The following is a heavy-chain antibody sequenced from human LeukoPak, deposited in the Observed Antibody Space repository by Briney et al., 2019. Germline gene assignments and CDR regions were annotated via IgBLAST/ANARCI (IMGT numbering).Heavy chain of an antibody. CDR1: GFTFSGYG. V-gene: IGHV3-30*02. Sequence: GGSLRLSCAASGFTFSGYGMHWVRQAPGQGLEWVAFIRYDGSNKYYADSVKGRFTISRDNSKNTLYLQMNSLRAEDTAVYYCANMGETGFDPWGQGTLVTVSS. J-gene: IGHJ5*02. CDR2: IRYDGSNK. CDR3: ANMGETGFDP. D-gene: IGHD2-21*01.